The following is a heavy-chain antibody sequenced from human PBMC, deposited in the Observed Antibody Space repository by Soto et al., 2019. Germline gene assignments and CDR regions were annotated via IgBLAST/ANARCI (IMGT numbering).Heavy chain of an antibody. CDR1: RYTFPVYY. V-gene: IGHV1-2*02. Sequence: ASVPVSFKASRYTFPVYYMHCVGQSRSQGLDGMGWINPNSGGTNYAQKFQGRVTMTRDTSISTAYMELSRLRTDDTAVYYCRRALADAFDIWGQGTMVTVSS. D-gene: IGHD6-13*01. J-gene: IGHJ3*02. CDR3: RRALADAFDI. CDR2: INPNSGGT.